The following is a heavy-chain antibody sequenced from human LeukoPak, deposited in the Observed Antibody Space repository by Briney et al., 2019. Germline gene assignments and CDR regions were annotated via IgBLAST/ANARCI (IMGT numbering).Heavy chain of an antibody. V-gene: IGHV4-4*07. CDR1: GDSITYFY. Sequence: PSETLSLTCSVSGDSITYFYWSWIRQAAGKGLEWIGRISSSGSTDYNASLKSRVTISLDTSKNQFSLKLSSVTAADTAVYYCAGSSQWLALDYWGQGALVTVSS. D-gene: IGHD6-19*01. J-gene: IGHJ4*02. CDR2: ISSSGST. CDR3: AGSSQWLALDY.